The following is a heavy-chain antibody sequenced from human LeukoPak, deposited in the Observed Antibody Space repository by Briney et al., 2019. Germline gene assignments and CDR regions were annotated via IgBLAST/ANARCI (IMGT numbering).Heavy chain of an antibody. CDR3: ARNNGMDV. CDR1: GFALSSHW. V-gene: IGHV3-7*03. CDR2: VNRDGSET. Sequence: GGSLRLSCAASGFALSSHWMTWVRQVPGRGPEWVANVNRDGSETYYLDSVKGRFTISKDNAKNSLYLQMNSLRAEDTTLYHCARNNGMDVWGQGTTVIVSS. J-gene: IGHJ6*02.